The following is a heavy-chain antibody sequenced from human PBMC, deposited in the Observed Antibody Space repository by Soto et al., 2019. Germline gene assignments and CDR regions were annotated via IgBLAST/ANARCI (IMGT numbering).Heavy chain of an antibody. Sequence: GGSLRLSCAASGFTFSSYGMHWVRQAPGKGLEWVAVISYDGSNKYYADSVKGRFTISRDNSKNTLYLQMNSLRAEDTAVYYCAKDYLKRGRGIAVAGYRSFGANWFDPWGQGTLVTVSS. CDR2: ISYDGSNK. D-gene: IGHD6-19*01. J-gene: IGHJ5*02. V-gene: IGHV3-30*18. CDR1: GFTFSSYG. CDR3: AKDYLKRGRGIAVAGYRSFGANWFDP.